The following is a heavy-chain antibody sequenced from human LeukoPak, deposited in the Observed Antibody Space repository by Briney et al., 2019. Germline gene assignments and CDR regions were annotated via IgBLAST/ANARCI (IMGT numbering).Heavy chain of an antibody. Sequence: GGSLRLSCAAAGFTFTSYWMHWVRHAPGKGLVWVSRVNSDGSSTTYADSVKGRFTISRDNAKNTLYLQMNSLRADDTAVYYCARGRYYGMDVWGQGTTVTVSS. J-gene: IGHJ6*02. CDR1: GFTFTSYW. V-gene: IGHV3-74*01. CDR3: ARGRYYGMDV. CDR2: VNSDGSST.